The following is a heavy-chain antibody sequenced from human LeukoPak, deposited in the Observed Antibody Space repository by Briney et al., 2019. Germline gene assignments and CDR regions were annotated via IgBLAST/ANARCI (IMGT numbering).Heavy chain of an antibody. CDR1: GYTFTSYY. V-gene: IGHV1-46*01. Sequence: ASVTVSCKASGYTFTSYYMHWVRQAPGQGLEWMGIINPSGGSTSYAQKFQGRVTMTRDTSTSTVYMELSSLRSEDTAVYYCASNGGPYSYGTSSFDYWGQGTLVTVSS. CDR3: ASNGGPYSYGTSSFDY. CDR2: INPSGGST. D-gene: IGHD5-18*01. J-gene: IGHJ4*02.